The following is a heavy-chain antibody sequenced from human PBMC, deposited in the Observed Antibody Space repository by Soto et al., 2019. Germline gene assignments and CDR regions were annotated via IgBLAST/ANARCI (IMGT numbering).Heavy chain of an antibody. Sequence: EVPLLESGGGLVQPGGSLRFSCAASGFSFGGYAMNWVRQAPGKGLEWVSALSGSGATTYYSDSVRGRFTISRDNSRNTLYLQMNRLRAEATAVYFCAKASKGYTGYDLDFWGQGTLVSVSP. CDR3: AKASKGYTGYDLDF. V-gene: IGHV3-23*01. J-gene: IGHJ4*02. CDR2: LSGSGATT. CDR1: GFSFGGYA. D-gene: IGHD5-12*01.